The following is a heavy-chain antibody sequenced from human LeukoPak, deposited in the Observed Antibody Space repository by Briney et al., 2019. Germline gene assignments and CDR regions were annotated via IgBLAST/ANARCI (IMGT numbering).Heavy chain of an antibody. CDR2: ISYDGSNK. D-gene: IGHD6-6*01. V-gene: IGHV3-30*18. CDR3: AKPNPPYSSSAGYYYYGMDV. CDR1: GFTFSSYS. Sequence: GRSLRLSCAASGFTFSSYSMHWVRQAPGKGLEWVAVISYDGSNKYYADSVKGRFTISRDNSKNTLYLQMNSLRAEDTAVYYCAKPNPPYSSSAGYYYYGMDVWGQGTTVTVSS. J-gene: IGHJ6*02.